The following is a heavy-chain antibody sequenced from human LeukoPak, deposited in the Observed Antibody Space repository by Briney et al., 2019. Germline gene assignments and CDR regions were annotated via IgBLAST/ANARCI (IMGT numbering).Heavy chain of an antibody. J-gene: IGHJ4*02. V-gene: IGHV3-21*04. D-gene: IGHD3-22*01. CDR1: GFTFSSYS. CDR3: AKDSYYDSSGLKTN. Sequence: GGSLRLSCAASGFTFSSYSMNWVRQAPGKGLEWVSSISSSSSYIYYADSVKGRFTISRDNAKNSLYLQMNSLRAEDTALYYCAKDSYYDSSGLKTNWGQGTLVTVSS. CDR2: ISSSSSYI.